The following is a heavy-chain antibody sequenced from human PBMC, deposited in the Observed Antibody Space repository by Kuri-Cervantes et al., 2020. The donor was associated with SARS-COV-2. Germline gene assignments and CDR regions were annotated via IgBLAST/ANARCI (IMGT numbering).Heavy chain of an antibody. V-gene: IGHV4-34*01. J-gene: IGHJ4*02. CDR2: INHSGST. CDR3: ARQADGSDTGSLTG. Sequence: SQTLSLTCAVYGGSFSGYYWSWIRQPPGKGLEWIGEINHSGSTNYNPSLKSRVTISVDTSKNQFSLKLSSVTAADTAVYYCARQADGSDTGSLTGWGQGTLVTVSS. CDR1: GGSFSGYY. D-gene: IGHD1-26*01.